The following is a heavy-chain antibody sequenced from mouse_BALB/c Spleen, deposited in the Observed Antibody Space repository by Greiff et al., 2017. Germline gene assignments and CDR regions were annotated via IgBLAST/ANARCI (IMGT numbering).Heavy chain of an antibody. CDR2: ISYDGSN. J-gene: IGHJ3*01. V-gene: IGHV3-6*02. CDR1: GYSITSGYY. D-gene: IGHD2-3*01. CDR3: ARGGYDGYYFFAY. Sequence: EVKLQESGPGLVKPSQSLSLTCSVTGYSITSGYYWNWIRQFPGNKLEWMGYISYDGSNNYNPSLKNRISITRDTSKNQFFLKLNSVTTEDTATYYCARGGYDGYYFFAYWGQGTLVTVSA.